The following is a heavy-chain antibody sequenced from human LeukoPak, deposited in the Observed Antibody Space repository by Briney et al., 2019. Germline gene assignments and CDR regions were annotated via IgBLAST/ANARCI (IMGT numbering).Heavy chain of an antibody. CDR1: GYSLSELS. V-gene: IGHV1-24*01. CDR3: AISGNDAFDI. CDR2: FDPEDVET. Sequence: ASVKVSCKVSGYSLSELSRHWVRQAPGKGLEWMGGFDPEDVETVYAQKFQGRVTMTEDTSTDTAYLELGSLRSEGTAVYYCAISGNDAFDIWGQGTMVTVSS. D-gene: IGHD2-15*01. J-gene: IGHJ3*02.